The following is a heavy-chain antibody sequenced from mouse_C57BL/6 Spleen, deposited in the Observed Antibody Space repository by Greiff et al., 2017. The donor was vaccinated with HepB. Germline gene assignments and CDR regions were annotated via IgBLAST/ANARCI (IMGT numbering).Heavy chain of an antibody. D-gene: IGHD2-2*01. Sequence: EVQLQQSGPELVKPGASVKISCKASGYTFTDYYMNWVKQSHGKSLEWIGDINPINGGTSYNQKFKGKATLTVDKSSSTAYMELRSLTSEDSAVYYCARLGLPGYFDVWGTGTTVTVSS. CDR3: ARLGLPGYFDV. J-gene: IGHJ1*03. V-gene: IGHV1-26*01. CDR1: GYTFTDYY. CDR2: INPINGGT.